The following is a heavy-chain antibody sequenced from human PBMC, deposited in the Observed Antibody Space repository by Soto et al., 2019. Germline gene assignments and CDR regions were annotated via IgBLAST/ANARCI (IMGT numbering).Heavy chain of an antibody. CDR1: GYPVTAYY. Sequence: QLHLVQSGAVVKKPGASVTVSCSASGYPVTAYYMHWVRQAPGRGLEWMGGINPATGAAKYTQTFQGRVTMTRDTSTSKVFMELSVLTSEDTAVFYWARGGGVGVAGSAAFDMWGQGTLVTVSS. CDR3: ARGGGVGVAGSAAFDM. CDR2: INPATGAA. J-gene: IGHJ3*02. D-gene: IGHD3-3*01. V-gene: IGHV1-2*02.